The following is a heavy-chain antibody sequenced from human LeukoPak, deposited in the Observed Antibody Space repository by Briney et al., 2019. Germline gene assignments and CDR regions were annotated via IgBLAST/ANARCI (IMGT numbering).Heavy chain of an antibody. J-gene: IGHJ6*03. Sequence: GGSLRLSCAASGFTVSSNYMSWVRQAPGKGLEWVSVIYSGGSTYYADPVKGRFTISRDKSKNTLYLQMNSLRAEDTAVYYCARSRLLSRRYYDSSGYYPPYYYYMDVWGKGTTVTVSS. V-gene: IGHV3-53*01. D-gene: IGHD3-22*01. CDR2: IYSGGST. CDR1: GFTVSSNY. CDR3: ARSRLLSRRYYDSSGYYPPYYYYMDV.